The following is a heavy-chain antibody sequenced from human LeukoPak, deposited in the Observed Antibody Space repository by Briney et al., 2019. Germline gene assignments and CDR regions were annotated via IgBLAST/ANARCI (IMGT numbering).Heavy chain of an antibody. D-gene: IGHD3-3*01. CDR3: ARASCRFCGVDV. CDR1: GGSFSSYY. J-gene: IGHJ6*02. CDR2: INHSGGT. Sequence: SETLSHTCAVSGGSFSSYYWSWIRQTPEKGLEWIGEINHSGGTNYNPSLKSRVTISIDASRDQSSLRLSSVTAADTAVYYCARASCRFCGVDVWGQGTTVTVSS. V-gene: IGHV4-34*01.